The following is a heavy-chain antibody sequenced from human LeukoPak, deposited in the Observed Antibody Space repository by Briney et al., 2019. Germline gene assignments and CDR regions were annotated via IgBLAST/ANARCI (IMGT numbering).Heavy chain of an antibody. CDR3: AELGITMIGGV. V-gene: IGHV3-49*04. D-gene: IGHD3-10*02. CDR1: GFTFGDYA. CDR2: IRSKAYGGTT. J-gene: IGHJ6*04. Sequence: GGSLRLSCTASGFTFGDYAMSWVRQAPGKGLEWVGFIRSKAYGGTTEYAASVKGRFTISRDNAKNSLYLQMNSLRAEDTAVYYCAELGITMIGGVWGKGTTVTISS.